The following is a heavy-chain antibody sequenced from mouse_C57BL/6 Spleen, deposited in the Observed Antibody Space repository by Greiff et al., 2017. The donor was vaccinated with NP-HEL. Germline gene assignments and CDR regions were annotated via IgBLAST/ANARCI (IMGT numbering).Heavy chain of an antibody. Sequence: VQLQQSVAELVRPGASVKLSCTASGFNIKNTYMPWVKQRPEQGLEWIGRIDPANGNTKYAPKFQGKATITADTSSNTAYLQLSSLTSEDTAIYYCAREAWGGPWFAYWGQGTLVTVSA. CDR1: GFNIKNTY. CDR2: IDPANGNT. J-gene: IGHJ3*01. D-gene: IGHD1-1*02. CDR3: AREAWGGPWFAY. V-gene: IGHV14-3*01.